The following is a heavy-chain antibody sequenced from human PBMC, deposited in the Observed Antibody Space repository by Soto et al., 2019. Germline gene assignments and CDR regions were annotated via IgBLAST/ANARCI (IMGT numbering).Heavy chain of an antibody. J-gene: IGHJ4*02. CDR3: ARVREGGPFDD. Sequence: TXSLTFTVSGGSXTSGGYYLSWIRQHPGKGLECIGYIYYSGSTYYNPSLKSRVTISVDKSKNQFSLKLTSLTAAYTAVYYCARVREGGPFDDWGQGTLGTVSS. V-gene: IGHV4-31*03. D-gene: IGHD1-26*01. CDR2: IYYSGST. CDR1: GGSXTSGGYY.